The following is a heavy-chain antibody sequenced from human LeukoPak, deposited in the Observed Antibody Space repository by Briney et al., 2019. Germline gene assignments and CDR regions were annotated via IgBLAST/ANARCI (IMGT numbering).Heavy chain of an antibody. CDR3: ARWYCGRNTCYYDY. V-gene: IGHV3-53*01. Sequence: GGSLRLSCAASGFTVSNNYMGWVRQAPGEGLEWVSFIYNTGETYYADSVKGRFTISRDNSKNTLYLQMNSLRAEDTAVYYCARWYCGRNTCYYDYWGQGTLVTVSS. CDR2: IYNTGET. J-gene: IGHJ4*02. CDR1: GFTVSNNY. D-gene: IGHD2-2*01.